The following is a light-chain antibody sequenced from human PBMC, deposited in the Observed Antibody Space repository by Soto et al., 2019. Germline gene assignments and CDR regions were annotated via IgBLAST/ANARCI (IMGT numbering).Light chain of an antibody. CDR1: SSDVGSYNL. J-gene: IGLJ3*02. Sequence: QSALTQPASVSGSPGQSITISCTGTSSDVGSYNLVSWYQQHPGKAPKLMIYEGSKRRSGVSNRFSGSKSGNTASLTISGLQAEDEADYYCSSYAGSRVFGGGTKLTVL. CDR3: SSYAGSRV. V-gene: IGLV2-23*01. CDR2: EGS.